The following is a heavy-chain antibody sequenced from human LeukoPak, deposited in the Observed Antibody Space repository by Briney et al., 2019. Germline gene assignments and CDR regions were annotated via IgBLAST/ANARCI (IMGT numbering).Heavy chain of an antibody. D-gene: IGHD3-22*01. Sequence: PGGSLRLSCAVSGFTFSNYAMSWVRQAPGKGLEWVSGIRGSGGSTYYTDSVKGRFTISRDNAKNSLYLQMSSLRADDTAVYYCVRDANYHDGSNYYDVLDIWGQGTMVTVSS. V-gene: IGHV3-23*01. CDR1: GFTFSNYA. CDR3: VRDANYHDGSNYYDVLDI. CDR2: IRGSGGST. J-gene: IGHJ3*02.